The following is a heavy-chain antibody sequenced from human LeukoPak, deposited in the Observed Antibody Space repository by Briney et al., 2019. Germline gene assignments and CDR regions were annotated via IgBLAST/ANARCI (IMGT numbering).Heavy chain of an antibody. CDR3: ARDFRAASGSYYNDY. CDR2: ISSSSSTI. V-gene: IGHV3-48*01. Sequence: GGSLRLSCAASGFTFSSYSMNWVRQAPGKGLEWVSYISSSSSTIYYADSVKGRFTISRDNAKNSLYLQLNSLRAEDTAVYYCARDFRAASGSYYNDYWGQGTLVTVSS. D-gene: IGHD3-10*01. CDR1: GFTFSSYS. J-gene: IGHJ4*02.